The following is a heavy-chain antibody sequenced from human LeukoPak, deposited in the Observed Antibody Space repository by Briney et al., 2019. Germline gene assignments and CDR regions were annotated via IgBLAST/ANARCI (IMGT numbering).Heavy chain of an antibody. D-gene: IGHD6-13*01. CDR1: GFTLSSYA. Sequence: GGSLRLSCAASGFTLSSYAMTWVRQAPGRGPEWVSSVDGGGGGTYYADSVKGRFTISRDNSKDTLYLQMNGLRAEDTAVYFCAKQSAGSAAWYSLHYDFWGQGTLVTVSS. CDR2: VDGGGGGT. J-gene: IGHJ4*02. CDR3: AKQSAGSAAWYSLHYDF. V-gene: IGHV3-23*01.